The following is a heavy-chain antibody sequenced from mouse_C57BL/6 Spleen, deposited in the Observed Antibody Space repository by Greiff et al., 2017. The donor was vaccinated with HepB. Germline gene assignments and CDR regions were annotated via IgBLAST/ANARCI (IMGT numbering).Heavy chain of an antibody. J-gene: IGHJ4*01. V-gene: IGHV2-6*01. CDR3: AREDSSRAMDY. Sequence: VKLMESGPGLVAPSQSLSITCTVSGFSLTSYGVDWVRQSPGKGLEWLGVIWGVGSTNYNSALKSRLSISKDNSKSQVFLKMNSLQTDDTAMYYCAREDSSRAMDYWGQGTSVTVSS. CDR2: IWGVGST. CDR1: GFSLTSYG. D-gene: IGHD3-2*02.